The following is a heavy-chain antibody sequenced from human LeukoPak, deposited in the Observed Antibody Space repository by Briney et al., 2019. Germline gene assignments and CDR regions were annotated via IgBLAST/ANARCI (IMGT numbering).Heavy chain of an antibody. V-gene: IGHV5-51*01. CDR3: ARRVLGTGVDY. CDR1: GDSFTNYW. J-gene: IGHJ4*02. CDR2: IYPGDSDI. Sequence: GESLKISCKGSGDSFTNYWIGWVRQMPGKGLEWMGIIYPGDSDITYSPSFQGQVTISVDKSISTAYLQWSSLKASDTAMYYCARRVLGTGVDYWGQGTLVTVSS. D-gene: IGHD4/OR15-4a*01.